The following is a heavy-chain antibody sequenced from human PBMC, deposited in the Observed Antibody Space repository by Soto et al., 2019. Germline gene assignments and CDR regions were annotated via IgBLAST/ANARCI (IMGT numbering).Heavy chain of an antibody. V-gene: IGHV4-30-4*01. J-gene: IGHJ3*02. CDR1: GGSISSGDYY. Sequence: SETLSLTCTVSGGSISSGDYYWSWIRQPPGKGLEWIGYIYYSGSTYYNPSLKSRVTISMDTSKSQFSLKLSSVTAADTAVYYCARVDYYDTSGYYLGAFDIWGQGTMVTVS. CDR3: ARVDYYDTSGYYLGAFDI. CDR2: IYYSGST. D-gene: IGHD3-22*01.